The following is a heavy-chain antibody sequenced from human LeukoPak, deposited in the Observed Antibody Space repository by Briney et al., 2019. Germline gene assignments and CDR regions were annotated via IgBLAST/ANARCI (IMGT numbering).Heavy chain of an antibody. CDR2: ISWNSGSI. Sequence: GGSLRLSCAASGFTFDDYAMHWVRQAPGKGLEWVSGISWNSGSIGYADSVKGRFTISRDNAKNSLYLQMNSLRAEDTAVYYCARELSDTAIDYYYYYMDVWGKGTTVTVSS. V-gene: IGHV3-9*01. J-gene: IGHJ6*03. CDR3: ARELSDTAIDYYYYYMDV. D-gene: IGHD5-18*01. CDR1: GFTFDDYA.